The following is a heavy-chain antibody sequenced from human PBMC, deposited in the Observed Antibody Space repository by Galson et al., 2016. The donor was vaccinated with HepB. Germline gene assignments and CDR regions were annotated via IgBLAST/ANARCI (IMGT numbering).Heavy chain of an antibody. V-gene: IGHV3-23*01. CDR1: GITFSTYA. Sequence: SLRLSCAVSGITFSTYAMTWVRQAPGKGLEWVSAISGTDNSTYYADSVKGRFTISRDNSKNTLYLQMSSLRADDTAVYYCATYWTPDFWGKGTLVTVSS. CDR3: ATYWTPDF. CDR2: ISGTDNST. J-gene: IGHJ4*02. D-gene: IGHD1-1*01.